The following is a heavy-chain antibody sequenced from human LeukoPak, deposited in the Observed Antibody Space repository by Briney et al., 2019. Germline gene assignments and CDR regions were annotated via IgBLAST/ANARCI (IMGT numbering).Heavy chain of an antibody. CDR3: ARYGDCSNGVCYLDN. CDR2: INPKNGGT. V-gene: IGHV1-2*02. D-gene: IGHD2-8*01. J-gene: IGHJ4*02. CDR1: GYTFTGYY. Sequence: ASVKVSCKASGYTFTGYYIHWMRQAPGQGLEWMGWINPKNGGTNYIQKFRGRVTMTRDTSTSTTYMEVTSLRSDDTAVYYCARYGDCSNGVCYLDNWGQGTLVTVSS.